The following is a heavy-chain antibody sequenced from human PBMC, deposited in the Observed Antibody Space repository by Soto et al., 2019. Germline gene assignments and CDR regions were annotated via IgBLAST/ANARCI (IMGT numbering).Heavy chain of an antibody. CDR3: ARDHQQLLDAFDI. Sequence: EVQLVESGGGLVQPGGSLRLSCAASGFTFSSYWMSWVRQAPGKGLEWVANIKQDGSEKYYVDSVKGRFTISRDNAKNSLYLQMNSLRAEDTAVYYCARDHQQLLDAFDIWGQGTMVTVSS. CDR2: IKQDGSEK. J-gene: IGHJ3*02. V-gene: IGHV3-7*05. D-gene: IGHD6-13*01. CDR1: GFTFSSYW.